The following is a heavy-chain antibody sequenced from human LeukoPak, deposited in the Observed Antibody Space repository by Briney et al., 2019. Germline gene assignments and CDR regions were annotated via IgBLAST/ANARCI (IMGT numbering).Heavy chain of an antibody. CDR2: ISAYNGNT. D-gene: IGHD2-15*01. CDR1: GYTFTSYG. Sequence: GASVKVSCKASGYTFTSYGISWVRQAPGQGLEWMGWISAYNGNTNYAQKLQGRVTMTTDTSTGTAYMELRSLRSDDTAVYYCARDRLYCSGGSCPPYYMDVWGKGTTVTVSS. J-gene: IGHJ6*03. CDR3: ARDRLYCSGGSCPPYYMDV. V-gene: IGHV1-18*01.